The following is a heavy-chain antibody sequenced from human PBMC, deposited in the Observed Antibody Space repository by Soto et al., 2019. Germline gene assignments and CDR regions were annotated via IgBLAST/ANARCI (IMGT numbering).Heavy chain of an antibody. CDR3: AADLITGHY. CDR2: IYYSGST. J-gene: IGHJ4*02. D-gene: IGHD1-20*01. V-gene: IGHV4-39*01. CDR1: GGSISSSSYY. Sequence: SETLSLTCTVSGGSISSSSYYWGWIRQPPGKGLEWIGSIYYSGSTYYNPSLKSRVTISVDASKNQFSLKLSSVTAADTAVYYCAADLITGHYWGQGTLVTVS.